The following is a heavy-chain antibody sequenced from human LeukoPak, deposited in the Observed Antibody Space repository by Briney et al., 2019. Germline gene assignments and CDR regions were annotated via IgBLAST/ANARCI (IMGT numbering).Heavy chain of an antibody. CDR2: IKQDGSEK. Sequence: GGSLRLSCAASGFTFSSYWMSWVRQAPGKGLEWVANIKQDGSEKYYVDSVKGRFTISRDNAKNSLYLQMNSLRAEDTAVYYCARDPDAAWGSYRPDYWGQGTLVTVSS. D-gene: IGHD3-16*02. CDR3: ARDPDAAWGSYRPDY. V-gene: IGHV3-7*03. CDR1: GFTFSSYW. J-gene: IGHJ4*02.